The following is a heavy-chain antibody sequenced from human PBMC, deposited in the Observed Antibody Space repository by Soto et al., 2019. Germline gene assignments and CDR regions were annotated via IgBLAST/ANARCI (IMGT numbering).Heavy chain of an antibody. CDR3: AKRPRGYSGYDNFYFDY. D-gene: IGHD5-12*01. Sequence: GGSLRLSCAASGFTFSSYAMSWVRQAPGKGREWVSAISGSGGSTHYADSVKGRFTISRDNSKNTLYLQMNSLRAEDTAVYYCAKRPRGYSGYDNFYFDYWGQGTLVTVSS. J-gene: IGHJ4*02. CDR2: ISGSGGST. V-gene: IGHV3-23*01. CDR1: GFTFSSYA.